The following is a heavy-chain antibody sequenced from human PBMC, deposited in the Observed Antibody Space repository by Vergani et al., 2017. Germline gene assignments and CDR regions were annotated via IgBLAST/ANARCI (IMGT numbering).Heavy chain of an antibody. CDR2: ISSNGGST. CDR3: ARYRGGMTTVWYYLDY. V-gene: IGHV3-64*01. D-gene: IGHD4-17*01. Sequence: EVQLVESGGGLVQPGGSLRLSCAASGFTFSSYAMHWVRQAPGKGLEYVSAISSNGGSTYYANSVKGRFTISRDNSKNTLYLQMGSLRAEDMAVYYCARYRGGMTTVWYYLDYWGQGTLVTVSS. CDR1: GFTFSSYA. J-gene: IGHJ4*02.